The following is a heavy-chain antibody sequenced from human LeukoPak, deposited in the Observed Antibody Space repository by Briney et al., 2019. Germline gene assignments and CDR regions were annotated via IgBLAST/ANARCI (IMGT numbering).Heavy chain of an antibody. V-gene: IGHV3-11*01. CDR2: INIGGTNT. CDR1: GFTFNDYY. Sequence: GGSLRLFCAASGFTFNDYYMSWIRQAPGKGLEWLSYINIGGTNTHYADSVKGRFTISRDNAKKSLYSEMNNLRAEDTAVYYCATDGAGFDTWGQGVLVTVSS. J-gene: IGHJ5*02. CDR3: ATDGAGFDT.